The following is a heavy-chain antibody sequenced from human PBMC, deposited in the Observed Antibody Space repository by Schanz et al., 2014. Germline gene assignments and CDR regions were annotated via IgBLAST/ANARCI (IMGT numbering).Heavy chain of an antibody. D-gene: IGHD3-10*01. CDR1: GFTFSSHW. CDR2: INSVGSNT. Sequence: EVQLVQSGGGLVQPGGSLRLSCAASGFTFSSHWMHWVRQDPGKGLVWVARINSVGSNTDYADSVTGRFTISRDNAKNSLYLQMNSLRAEDTAVYYCARIGGSVFDYWAQGTLVNVSS. J-gene: IGHJ4*02. CDR3: ARIGGSVFDY. V-gene: IGHV3-74*01.